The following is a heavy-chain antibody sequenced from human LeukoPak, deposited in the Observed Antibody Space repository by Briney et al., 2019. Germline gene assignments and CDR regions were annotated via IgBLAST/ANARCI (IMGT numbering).Heavy chain of an antibody. CDR2: ISAYNGNT. J-gene: IGHJ6*03. CDR3: ARGCKYWLLYYYYYYMDV. V-gene: IGHV1-18*01. CDR1: GYTFTSYG. Sequence: ASVKVSCKASGYTFTSYGISWVRQAPGQGLEWMGWISAYNGNTNYAQKLQGRVTMTRNTSISTAYMELSSLRSEDTAVYYCARGCKYWLLYYYYYYMDVWGKGTTVTISS. D-gene: IGHD3-22*01.